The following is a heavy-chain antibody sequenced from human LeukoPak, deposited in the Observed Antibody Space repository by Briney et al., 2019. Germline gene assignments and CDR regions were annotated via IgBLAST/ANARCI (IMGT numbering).Heavy chain of an antibody. CDR1: GGTFSSYA. D-gene: IGHD3-22*01. CDR3: ARDLPNXESGRITMIVVAADAFDI. V-gene: IGHV1-69*01. CDR2: IIPIFGTA. Sequence: SVKVSCKASGGTFSSYAISWVRQAPGQGLEWMGGIIPIFGTANYAQKFQGRVTITADESTSTAYMELSSLRSEDTAVYYCARDLPNXESGRITMIVVAADAFDIWGQGXMVTVS. J-gene: IGHJ3*02.